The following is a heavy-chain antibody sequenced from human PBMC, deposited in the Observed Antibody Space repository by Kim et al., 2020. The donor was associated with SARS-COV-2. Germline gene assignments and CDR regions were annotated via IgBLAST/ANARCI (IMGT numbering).Heavy chain of an antibody. D-gene: IGHD5-12*01. J-gene: IGHJ4*02. Sequence: HPVKGGFTITRHKTKNTLYLQMNSLRAEDTAVYYCASVDIVATTFDYWGQGTLVTVSS. CDR3: ASVDIVATTFDY. V-gene: IGHV3-53*04.